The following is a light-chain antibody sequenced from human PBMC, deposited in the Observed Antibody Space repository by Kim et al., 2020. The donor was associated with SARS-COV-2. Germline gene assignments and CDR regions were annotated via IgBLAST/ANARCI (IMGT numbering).Light chain of an antibody. Sequence: VSPREGATLSCRASQSVSSNLAWYQQRPGQATRLLIYGASNRATGIPDRFSGSGSGTDFTLTISRLEPEDFAVYYCQQYGSLPFTFGPGTKVDIK. J-gene: IGKJ3*01. CDR2: GAS. CDR1: QSVSSN. V-gene: IGKV3-20*01. CDR3: QQYGSLPFT.